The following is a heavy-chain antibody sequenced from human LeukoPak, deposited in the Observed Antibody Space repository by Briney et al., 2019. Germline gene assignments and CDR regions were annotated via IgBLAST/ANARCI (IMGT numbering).Heavy chain of an antibody. CDR2: IYPGDFDV. CDR1: GYTFTSYW. Sequence: GESLKISCLGSGYTFTSYWIAWVRQMPGKGLEWMGIIYPGDFDVRYSPSFQGQVIISADTSSNTAYLQWNSLKASDSAMYYCARRTKNYADYIVYWGQGTLVTVSS. D-gene: IGHD1-1*01. V-gene: IGHV5-51*01. CDR3: ARRTKNYADYIVY. J-gene: IGHJ4*02.